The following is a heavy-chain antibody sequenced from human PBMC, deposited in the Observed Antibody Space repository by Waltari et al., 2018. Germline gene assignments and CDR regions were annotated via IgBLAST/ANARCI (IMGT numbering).Heavy chain of an antibody. CDR1: GGSFSGYY. CDR3: ASSLIAAVSV. D-gene: IGHD6-13*01. CDR2: INHSGST. Sequence: QVQLQQWGAGLLKPSETLSLTCAVYGGSFSGYYWSWIRQPPGKGLEWIGEINHSGSTNYNPSLKSRVTISVDTSKNQFSLKLSSVTAADTAVYYCASSLIAAVSVWGQGTLVTVSS. J-gene: IGHJ4*02. V-gene: IGHV4-34*01.